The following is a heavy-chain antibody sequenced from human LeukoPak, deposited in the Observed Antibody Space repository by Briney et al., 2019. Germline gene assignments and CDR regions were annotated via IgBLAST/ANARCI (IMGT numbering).Heavy chain of an antibody. CDR2: IYYSGST. D-gene: IGHD3-22*01. J-gene: IGHJ4*02. Sequence: SETLSLTCTVSGGSISSSSYYWGWIRQPPGKGLEWIGSIYYSGSTYYNPSLKSRVTISVDTSKNQFSLKLSSVTAADTAVYYCARLPKSRKYYYDSSGSNLHLDYWGQGTLVTVSS. CDR3: ARLPKSRKYYYDSSGSNLHLDY. V-gene: IGHV4-39*01. CDR1: GGSISSSSYY.